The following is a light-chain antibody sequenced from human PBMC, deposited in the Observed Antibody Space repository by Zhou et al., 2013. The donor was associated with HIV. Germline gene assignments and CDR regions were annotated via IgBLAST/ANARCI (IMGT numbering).Light chain of an antibody. CDR3: QQHGRT. CDR2: GAS. Sequence: DIVLTQSPGTLSLSPGERATLSCRASQSVSSSFLAWYQQKPGQAPRLLIYGASSRATGIPDRFSGSGSGTDFTLTISSLEPEDFAVYYCQQHGRTFGGGTTVDIK. CDR1: QSVSSSF. J-gene: IGKJ4*01. V-gene: IGKV3-20*01.